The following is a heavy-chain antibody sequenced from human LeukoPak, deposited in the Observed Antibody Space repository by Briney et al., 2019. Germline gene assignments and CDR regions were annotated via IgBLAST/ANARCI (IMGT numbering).Heavy chain of an antibody. CDR1: GGSISGYY. D-gene: IGHD6-19*01. J-gene: IGHJ4*02. Sequence: SETLSLTCTFSGGSISGYYCSWIRQPPGRGLEWIGHIYSSGSTNYNPSLKSRVTISLDTSKSQFSLRLTSVTAADTAVYYCSREYSSGWYSSFDYWGQGTLVSVSS. CDR2: IYSSGST. V-gene: IGHV4-4*09. CDR3: SREYSSGWYSSFDY.